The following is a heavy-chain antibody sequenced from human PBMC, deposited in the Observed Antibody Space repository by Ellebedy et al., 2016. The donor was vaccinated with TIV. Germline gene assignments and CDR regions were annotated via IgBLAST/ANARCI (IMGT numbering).Heavy chain of an antibody. D-gene: IGHD3-22*01. CDR3: ARGDYYDRNRIRNDAFDI. Sequence: GESLKISCAASGFTFSSYGMHWVRQAPGKGLEWVAVISYDGSNKYYADSVKGRFTTSRDDSRNTLYLQMNSLRAEDTAVYYCARGDYYDRNRIRNDAFDIWGQGTMVTVSS. J-gene: IGHJ3*02. CDR1: GFTFSSYG. CDR2: ISYDGSNK. V-gene: IGHV3-30*03.